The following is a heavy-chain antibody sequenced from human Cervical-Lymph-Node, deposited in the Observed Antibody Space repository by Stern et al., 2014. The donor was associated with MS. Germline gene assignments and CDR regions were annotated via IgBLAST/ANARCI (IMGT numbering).Heavy chain of an antibody. D-gene: IGHD3-22*01. V-gene: IGHV1-69*01. J-gene: IGHJ5*02. CDR3: ARGGRRHIYDSSGYYH. CDR1: GGTLSSYA. CDR2: IIPIFGTA. Sequence: QVQLVQSGAEVKKPGSSVKVSCKASGGTLSSYAISWVRQAPGQGLEWMGGIIPIFGTANYAQKFQGRVTITADESTSTAYMELSSLRSEDTAVYYCARGGRRHIYDSSGYYHWGQGTLGTVSS.